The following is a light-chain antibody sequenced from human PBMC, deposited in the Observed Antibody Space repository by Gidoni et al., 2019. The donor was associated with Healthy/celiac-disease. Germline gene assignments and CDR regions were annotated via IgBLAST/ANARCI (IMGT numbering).Light chain of an antibody. CDR1: SGHSSYA. CDR2: LNSDGSH. CDR3: QTWGTGIRV. V-gene: IGLV4-69*01. J-gene: IGLJ3*02. Sequence: QLVLTQSPSASASLGASVKLPCTLSSGHSSYAIARHQQHPEKGPRYWMKLNSDGSHSKGDGIPDRFSGSSSGAGRYLTIASLQSEDEADYYCQTWGTGIRVFGGGTKLTV.